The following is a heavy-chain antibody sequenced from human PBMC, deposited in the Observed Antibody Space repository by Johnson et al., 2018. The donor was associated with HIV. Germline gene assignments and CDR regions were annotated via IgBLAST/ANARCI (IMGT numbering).Heavy chain of an antibody. Sequence: VQLVESGGGLVQPGGSLRLSCAASGFTFSDYDMHWVRQAPGKGLEWVSGINWNGGSTGYADSVKGRFTISRDDANNSPYLQMNSLRAEDTAVYYCARVGGLYYYDSSGYRDDAFDIWGQGTMVTVSS. CDR1: GFTFSDYD. D-gene: IGHD3-22*01. CDR2: INWNGGST. V-gene: IGHV3-20*04. CDR3: ARVGGLYYYDSSGYRDDAFDI. J-gene: IGHJ3*02.